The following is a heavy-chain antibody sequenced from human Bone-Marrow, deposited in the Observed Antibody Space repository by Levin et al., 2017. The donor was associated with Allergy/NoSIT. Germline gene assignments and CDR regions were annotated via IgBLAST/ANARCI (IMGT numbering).Heavy chain of an antibody. D-gene: IGHD3-22*01. CDR1: GFTFSSYA. V-gene: IGHV3-23*01. J-gene: IGHJ4*02. Sequence: GESLKISCAASGFTFSSYAMSWVRQAPGKGLEWVSAISGSGGSTYYADSVKGRFTISRDNSKNTLYLQMNSLRAEDTAVYYCAKDRYYDSSGYHVDYWGQGTLVTVSS. CDR3: AKDRYYDSSGYHVDY. CDR2: ISGSGGST.